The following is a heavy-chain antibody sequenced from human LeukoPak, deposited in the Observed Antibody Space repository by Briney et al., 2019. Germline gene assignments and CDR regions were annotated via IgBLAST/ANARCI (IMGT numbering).Heavy chain of an antibody. Sequence: GASVKVFCKASGYTFTNYGIRWVRQAPGQGLEWMGWISGYNGNTKYAQKLQGRVTMTTDTSTSTAYMELRSLRSDDTAVYYCARALLGLGELTPFDYWGQGTLVTVSS. J-gene: IGHJ4*02. CDR3: ARALLGLGELTPFDY. CDR2: ISGYNGNT. V-gene: IGHV1-18*01. D-gene: IGHD3-10*01. CDR1: GYTFTNYG.